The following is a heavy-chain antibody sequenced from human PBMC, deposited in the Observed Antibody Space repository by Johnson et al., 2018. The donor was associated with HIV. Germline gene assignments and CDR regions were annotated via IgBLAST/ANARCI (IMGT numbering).Heavy chain of an antibody. CDR3: AKDMSVGASPVAFDI. CDR2: INWNGGST. CDR1: GFTFDDYG. Sequence: VQLVESGGGVVRPGGSLRLSCVASGFTFDDYGMSWVRQAPGKGLEWVSGINWNGGSTGYADSVKGRFTISRDNAKNSLYLQMNSLRAEDTALYYCAKDMSVGASPVAFDIWGQGTMVTVSS. D-gene: IGHD1-26*01. J-gene: IGHJ3*02. V-gene: IGHV3-20*04.